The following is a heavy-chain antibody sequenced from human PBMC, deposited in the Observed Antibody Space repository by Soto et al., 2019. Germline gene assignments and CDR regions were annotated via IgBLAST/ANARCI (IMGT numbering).Heavy chain of an antibody. Sequence: GGSLRLSCAASGFIFENFGMSWVRQAPGKGLEWISSISGSGFKKYYADSVKGRFTISRDNSKSTVYLELNNLSAEDTAVYHCAKNQGVELVPLATVDWFDPWGQGSVVTVSA. CDR2: ISGSGFKK. CDR1: GFIFENFG. CDR3: AKNQGVELVPLATVDWFDP. J-gene: IGHJ5*02. D-gene: IGHD1-26*01. V-gene: IGHV3-23*01.